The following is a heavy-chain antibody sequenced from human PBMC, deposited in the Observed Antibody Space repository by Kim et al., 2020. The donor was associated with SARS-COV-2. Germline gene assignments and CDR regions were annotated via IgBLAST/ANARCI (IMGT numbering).Heavy chain of an antibody. CDR2: MSSGGART. J-gene: IGHJ6*02. D-gene: IGHD3-9*01. Sequence: GGSLRLSCAASGFSFDSSAMSWVRQAPGKGLEWVSAMSSGGARTFYADSAKGRFTISRDNSKNTLYLQMNSLRVEDTATYYCAKHSYDILSGPPSLDVWGQGTTVIVSS. CDR1: GFSFDSSA. V-gene: IGHV3-23*01. CDR3: AKHSYDILSGPPSLDV.